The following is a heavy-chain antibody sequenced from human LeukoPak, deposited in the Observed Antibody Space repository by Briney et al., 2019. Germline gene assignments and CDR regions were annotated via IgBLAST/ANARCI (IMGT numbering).Heavy chain of an antibody. CDR2: ISAYNGNT. J-gene: IGHJ3*02. CDR1: GYTFASYG. CDR3: ARDDIAVAANDAFDI. D-gene: IGHD6-19*01. V-gene: IGHV1-18*01. Sequence: GASVKVSCKASGYTFASYGISWVRQAPGQGLEWMGWISAYNGNTNYAQKLQGRVTMTTDTSTSTAYTELRSLRSDDTAVYYCARDDIAVAANDAFDIWGQGTMVTVSS.